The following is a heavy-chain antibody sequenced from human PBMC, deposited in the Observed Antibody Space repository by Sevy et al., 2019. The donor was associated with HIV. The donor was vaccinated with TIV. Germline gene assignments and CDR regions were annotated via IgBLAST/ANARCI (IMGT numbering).Heavy chain of an antibody. J-gene: IGHJ4*02. D-gene: IGHD6-25*01. V-gene: IGHV3-7*01. Sequence: GGSLRLSCEVSGFTFSNYWMTWVRQAPGKGLEWVANIKEDGSDKYYGDSVKGRFSISRDNAMNSLYLQMNSLRAEDTAVYYCARDGLAGATDFDYWGQGTQVTVSS. CDR1: GFTFSNYW. CDR3: ARDGLAGATDFDY. CDR2: IKEDGSDK.